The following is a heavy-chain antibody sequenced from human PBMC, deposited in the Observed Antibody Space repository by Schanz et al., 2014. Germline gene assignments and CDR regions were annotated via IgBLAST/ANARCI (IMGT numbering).Heavy chain of an antibody. CDR2: IDPNSGGT. CDR3: ARAGQDFEYSSLSPIWYFDL. J-gene: IGHJ2*01. V-gene: IGHV1-2*02. CDR1: GNTLSAYS. D-gene: IGHD6-6*01. Sequence: QVQLVQSGADVKKPGASVKVSCKASGNTLSAYSIHWIRQAPGQGLEWMGWIDPNSGGTNYAQKFQGRVTMTRDTSISTAYMELSRLRSDDTAVYYCARAGQDFEYSSLSPIWYFDLWGRGTLVTVSS.